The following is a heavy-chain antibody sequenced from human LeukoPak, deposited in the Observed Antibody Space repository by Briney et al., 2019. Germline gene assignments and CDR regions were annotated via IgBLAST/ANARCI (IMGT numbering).Heavy chain of an antibody. J-gene: IGHJ4*02. CDR2: IKQDGSEK. D-gene: IGHD6-13*01. Sequence: GGSLRLSCAASGFTFSSYWMSWVRQAPGKGLEWVANIKQDGSEKYYVNSVKGRFTISRDNAKNSLYLQMNSLRAEDTAVYYCARELGIAAAGTPDYWGQGTLVTVSS. CDR1: GFTFSSYW. CDR3: ARELGIAAAGTPDY. V-gene: IGHV3-7*04.